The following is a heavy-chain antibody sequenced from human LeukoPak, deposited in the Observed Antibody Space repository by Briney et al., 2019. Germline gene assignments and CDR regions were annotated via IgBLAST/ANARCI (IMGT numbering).Heavy chain of an antibody. J-gene: IGHJ4*02. Sequence: GESLKISCQTSGYSFTNYWIGWVRQMPGKGLEWMGIIHPRDSETRYTPSFRGQVTFSVDRSTSTAYLQWNSLKASDTAKFYCARLDSGGYYYVHYWGQGTLVTVSS. V-gene: IGHV5-51*01. CDR3: ARLDSGGYYYVHY. CDR2: IHPRDSET. CDR1: GYSFTNYW. D-gene: IGHD3-22*01.